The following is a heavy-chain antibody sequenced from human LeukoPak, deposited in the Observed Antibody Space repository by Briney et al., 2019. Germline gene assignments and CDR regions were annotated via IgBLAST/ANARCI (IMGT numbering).Heavy chain of an antibody. D-gene: IGHD3-10*01. J-gene: IGHJ4*02. CDR1: GGSISSGGYY. V-gene: IGHV4-31*03. CDR3: ARRGVRGVPFDY. Sequence: SETLSLTCTVSGGSISSGGYYWSWIRQHPGKGLEWIGYIYYSGSTYYNPSLKSRVTISVDTSKNQFSLKLSSVTAADTAVYYCARRGVRGVPFDYWGQGTLATVSS. CDR2: IYYSGST.